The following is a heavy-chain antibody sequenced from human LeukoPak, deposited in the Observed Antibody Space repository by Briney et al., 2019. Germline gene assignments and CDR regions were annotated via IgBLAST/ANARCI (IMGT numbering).Heavy chain of an antibody. V-gene: IGHV1-18*01. CDR1: GYTFTSYG. CDR3: ARVEYSYGSIIDY. Sequence: GASVKVSCKASGYTFTSYGISWVRQAPGQGLGWMGWISAYNGNTNYAQKLQGRVTMTTDTSTSTACMELRSLRSDDTAVYYCARVEYSYGSIIDYWGQGTLVTVSS. D-gene: IGHD5-18*01. J-gene: IGHJ4*02. CDR2: ISAYNGNT.